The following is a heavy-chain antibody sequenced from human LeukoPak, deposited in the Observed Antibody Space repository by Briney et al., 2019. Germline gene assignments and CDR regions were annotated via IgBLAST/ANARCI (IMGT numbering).Heavy chain of an antibody. CDR3: ASSAPKRYQLLSFDY. CDR1: GGTFSSYA. CDR2: IIPIFGTA. D-gene: IGHD2-2*01. Sequence: GASVKVSCKASGGTFSSYAISWVRQAHGQGLEWMGGIIPIFGTANYAQKFQGRVTITTDESTSTAYMELSSLRSEDTAVYYCASSAPKRYQLLSFDYWGQGTLVTVSS. J-gene: IGHJ4*02. V-gene: IGHV1-69*05.